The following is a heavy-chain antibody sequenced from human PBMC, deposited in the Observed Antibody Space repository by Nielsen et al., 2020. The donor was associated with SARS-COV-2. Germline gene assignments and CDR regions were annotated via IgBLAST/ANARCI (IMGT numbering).Heavy chain of an antibody. Sequence: GESLKISCAASGFTFSSYAMHWVRQAPGKGLEWVAVISYDGSNKYYADSVKGRFTISRDNSKNTLYLQMNSLRAEDTAVYYCARDLSGVVAATFMADYWGQGTLVTVSS. CDR1: GFTFSSYA. D-gene: IGHD2-15*01. CDR3: ARDLSGVVAATFMADY. J-gene: IGHJ4*02. V-gene: IGHV3-30-3*01. CDR2: ISYDGSNK.